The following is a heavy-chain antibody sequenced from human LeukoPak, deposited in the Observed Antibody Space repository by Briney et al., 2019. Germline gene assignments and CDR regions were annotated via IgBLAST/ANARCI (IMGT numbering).Heavy chain of an antibody. CDR3: ARAWIHKKNDAFDI. V-gene: IGHV4-34*01. J-gene: IGHJ3*02. Sequence: SSETLSLTCAVYGGSFSGYYWSWIRQPPGKGLEWIGEINHSGSTNYNPSLKSRVTISVDTSKYQFSLKLSSVTAADTAVYYCARAWIHKKNDAFDIWGQGTMVTVSS. CDR2: INHSGST. CDR1: GGSFSGYY. D-gene: IGHD5-12*01.